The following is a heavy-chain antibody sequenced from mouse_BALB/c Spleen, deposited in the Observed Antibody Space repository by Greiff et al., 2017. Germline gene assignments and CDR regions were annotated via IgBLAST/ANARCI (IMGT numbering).Heavy chain of an antibody. Sequence: QVQLQQPGAELVMPGASVKMSCKASGYTFTDYWMHWVKQRPGQGLEWIGRIDPYDSETHYNQKFKDKAILTVDKSSSTAYMQLSSLTSEDSAVYYCARSGGNYGDYAMDYWGQGTSVTVSS. D-gene: IGHD2-1*01. CDR1: GYTFTDYW. CDR3: ARSGGNYGDYAMDY. J-gene: IGHJ4*01. CDR2: IDPYDSET. V-gene: IGHV1-69*01.